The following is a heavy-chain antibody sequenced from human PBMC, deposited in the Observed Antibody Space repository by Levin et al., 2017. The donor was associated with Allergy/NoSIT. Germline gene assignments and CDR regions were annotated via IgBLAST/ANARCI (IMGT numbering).Heavy chain of an antibody. CDR2: INPSGGST. CDR3: AREELGYCSSTSCYRDDGMDV. D-gene: IGHD2-2*01. J-gene: IGHJ6*02. Sequence: GASVKVSCKASGYTFTSYYMHWVRQAPGQGLEWMGIINPSGGSTSYAQKFQGRVTMTRDTSTSTVYMELSSLRSEDTAVYYCAREELGYCSSTSCYRDDGMDVWGQGTTVTVSS. V-gene: IGHV1-46*01. CDR1: GYTFTSYY.